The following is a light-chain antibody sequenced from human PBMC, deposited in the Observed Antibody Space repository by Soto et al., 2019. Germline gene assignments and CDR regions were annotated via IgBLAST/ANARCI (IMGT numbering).Light chain of an antibody. J-gene: IGLJ1*01. CDR1: SSDVGSYNS. V-gene: IGLV2-23*01. CDR3: CSYAGNPYV. CDR2: EGS. Sequence: QSVLTQPASVSGSPGQSIAISCTGTSSDVGSYNSVSWYQQHPGKAPKLTIYEGSKRPSGVSDRFSGSKSGNTASLTISGLQAEDEADYYCCSYAGNPYVFGTGNKVTVL.